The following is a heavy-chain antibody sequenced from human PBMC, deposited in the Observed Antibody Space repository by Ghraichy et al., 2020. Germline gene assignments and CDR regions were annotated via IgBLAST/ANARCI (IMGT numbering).Heavy chain of an antibody. CDR3: AKKSRSGWCPFDH. Sequence: GGSLRLSCAASGFTFSNYALSWVRQAPRKGLEWVSEISGTGGSTYYADSVKGRFTISRDNSKNTLYLQMNSLRAEDTAVYYCAKKSRSGWCPFDHWGQGTLVTVSS. D-gene: IGHD6-19*01. CDR2: ISGTGGST. CDR1: GFTFSNYA. J-gene: IGHJ4*02. V-gene: IGHV3-23*01.